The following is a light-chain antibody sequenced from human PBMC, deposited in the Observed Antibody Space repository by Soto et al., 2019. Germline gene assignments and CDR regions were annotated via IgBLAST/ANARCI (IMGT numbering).Light chain of an antibody. Sequence: DIQVTQSPSSVSASVGDRVTITCRASQDIRSSLAWYQQRPGKAPNLLIYAASTLQSGVPSRFSGSGSGTDFTLTISYLQAEDFGTYYCQEASRIPITFGQGTPLEIK. CDR1: QDIRSS. CDR2: AAS. CDR3: QEASRIPIT. V-gene: IGKV1-12*01. J-gene: IGKJ5*01.